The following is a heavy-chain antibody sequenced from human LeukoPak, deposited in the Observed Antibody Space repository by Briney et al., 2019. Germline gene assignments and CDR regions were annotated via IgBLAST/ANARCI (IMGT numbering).Heavy chain of an antibody. CDR3: TRVEDYYGSGSWADFDY. CDR2: ISSSRSTI. Sequence: PGGSLRLSCAASGFTFSSYSMNWVRQAPGRGLEWVSYISSSRSTIYYADSVKGRFTISRENAKNSLYLQMNSLRAEDTAVYYYTRVEDYYGSGSWADFDYWGQGTLVTVSS. V-gene: IGHV3-48*04. J-gene: IGHJ4*02. D-gene: IGHD3-10*01. CDR1: GFTFSSYS.